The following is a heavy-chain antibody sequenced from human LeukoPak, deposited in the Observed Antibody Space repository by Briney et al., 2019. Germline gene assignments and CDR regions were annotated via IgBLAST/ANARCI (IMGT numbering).Heavy chain of an antibody. Sequence: GGSLRLSCAASGFTFSNAWMSWVRQAPGKGLEWVGRIKSKTNAGTTDHAAPVKGRFTISRDDSKNTLYLQMNSLKSEDTAVYYCSTLTSRGLSDSWGQGTLVTVPS. D-gene: IGHD1-20*01. CDR3: STLTSRGLSDS. CDR2: IKSKTNAGTT. V-gene: IGHV3-15*01. J-gene: IGHJ4*02. CDR1: GFTFSNAW.